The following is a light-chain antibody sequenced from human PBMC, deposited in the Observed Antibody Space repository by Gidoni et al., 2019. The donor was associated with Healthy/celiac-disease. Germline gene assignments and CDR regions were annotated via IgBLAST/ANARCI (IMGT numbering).Light chain of an antibody. V-gene: IGLV2-8*01. J-gene: IGLJ2*01. CDR1: SSDVGGDNY. CDR2: EVS. CDR3: SSYAGSNNFVV. Sequence: QSALTQPPSASGSPGQSVTISCTGTSSDVGGDNYVSWYQQHPGKAPKLMIYEVSKRPSGVPDRFFGSKSGNTASLTVSGLQAEDEADYYCSSYAGSNNFVVFGGGTKLTVL.